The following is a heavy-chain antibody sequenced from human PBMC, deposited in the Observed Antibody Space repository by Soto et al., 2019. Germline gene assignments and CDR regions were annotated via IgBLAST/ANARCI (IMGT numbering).Heavy chain of an antibody. Sequence: PSETLSLTCAVYGGSFSGYYWSWIRQPPGKGLEWIGEINHSGSTNYNPSLKSRVTISVDTSKNQFSLKLSSVTAADTAVYYCARALRVVPAAMPRARNGFDPWGQGTLVTVSS. D-gene: IGHD2-2*01. CDR1: GGSFSGYY. CDR2: INHSGST. J-gene: IGHJ5*02. V-gene: IGHV4-34*01. CDR3: ARALRVVPAAMPRARNGFDP.